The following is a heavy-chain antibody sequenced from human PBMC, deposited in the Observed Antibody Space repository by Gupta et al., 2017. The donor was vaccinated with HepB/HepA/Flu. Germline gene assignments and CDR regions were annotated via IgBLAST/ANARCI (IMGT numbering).Heavy chain of an antibody. J-gene: IGHJ6*03. V-gene: IGHV3-73*02. Sequence: VQLVESGGCLVQPGGSLTLSCAASGFPFSGSAMHRVTQASGKGLEWVGRIRSRANANATEYAASLKGRFTISRDDSKNTAYLQMNSLKTEDTAVYYCTRHVSIAARPPRPHYYYYYMDVWGKGTTVTVSS. D-gene: IGHD6-6*01. CDR2: IRSRANANAT. CDR3: TRHVSIAARPPRPHYYYYYMDV. CDR1: GFPFSGSA.